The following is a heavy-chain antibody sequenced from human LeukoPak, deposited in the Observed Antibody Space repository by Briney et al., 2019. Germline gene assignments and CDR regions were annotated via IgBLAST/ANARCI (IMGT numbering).Heavy chain of an antibody. CDR2: ISSSSIYI. J-gene: IGHJ3*02. V-gene: IGHV3-21*01. CDR1: GFTFSNYN. Sequence: GGSLRLSCVASGFTFSNYNMNWVRQAPGKGLEWVSSISSSSIYIYYADSFKGRSTISRDNAKNSLYLQMNSLRAEDTAVYYCARRSVTTAYDAFDIWGQGTMVTV. CDR3: ARRSVTTAYDAFDI. D-gene: IGHD4-17*01.